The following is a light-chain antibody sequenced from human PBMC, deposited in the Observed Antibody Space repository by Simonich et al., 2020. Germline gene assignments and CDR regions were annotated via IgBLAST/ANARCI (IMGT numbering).Light chain of an antibody. CDR1: TSGVGSYNL. CDR2: EGS. V-gene: IGLV2-23*01. CDR3: CSYAGSSTYVV. Sequence: QSALPQPASVSGSPGQSITISCTGTTSGVGSYNLLSWSQQHPGKAPKLMIYEGSKRPSGVFNRFSGSKSGNTASLTISGLQAEDEADYYCCSYAGSSTYVVFGGGTKLTVL. J-gene: IGLJ2*01.